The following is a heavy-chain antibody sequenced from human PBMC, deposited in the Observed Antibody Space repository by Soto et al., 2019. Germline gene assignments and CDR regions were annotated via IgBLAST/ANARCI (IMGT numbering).Heavy chain of an antibody. D-gene: IGHD2-2*01. CDR1: GYTFTSYG. V-gene: IGHV1-18*01. J-gene: IGHJ4*02. CDR3: ARDQYCISTSCYGFDY. Sequence: QVQLVQSGAEVKKPGASVKVSCKASGYTFTSYGISWVRQAPGQGLEWMGWISAYNGNTNYAQKLQGRVTMTTDTSTRKAYMELRSLRSDDTGVYYCARDQYCISTSCYGFDYWGQGTLVTVSS. CDR2: ISAYNGNT.